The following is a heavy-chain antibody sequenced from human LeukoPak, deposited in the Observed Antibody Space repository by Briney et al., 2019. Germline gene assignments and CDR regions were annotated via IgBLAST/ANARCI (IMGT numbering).Heavy chain of an antibody. J-gene: IGHJ4*02. D-gene: IGHD6-13*01. CDR3: TVRPRNSSSWYRY. Sequence: PGGSLRLSCTASGFTFGDYAMSWVRQAPGKGLEWVGFIRSKAYGGTTEYAASVKGRFTISRDDSKSIAYLQMNSLKTEDTAVYYCTVRPRNSSSWYRYWGQGTLVTVSS. CDR2: IRSKAYGGTT. CDR1: GFTFGDYA. V-gene: IGHV3-49*04.